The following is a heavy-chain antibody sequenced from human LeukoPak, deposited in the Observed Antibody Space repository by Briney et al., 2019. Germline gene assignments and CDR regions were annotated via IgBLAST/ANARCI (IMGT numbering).Heavy chain of an antibody. J-gene: IGHJ4*02. V-gene: IGHV1-69*05. CDR1: GGTFSSYA. CDR3: ASSTVTSPSADLPY. D-gene: IGHD4-17*01. Sequence: SVKVSCKASGGTFSSYANSWVRQAPGQGLEWMGRIIPIFGTANYAQKFQGRVTITTDESTSTAYMELSSLRSEDTAVYYCASSTVTSPSADLPYWGQGTLVTVSS. CDR2: IIPIFGTA.